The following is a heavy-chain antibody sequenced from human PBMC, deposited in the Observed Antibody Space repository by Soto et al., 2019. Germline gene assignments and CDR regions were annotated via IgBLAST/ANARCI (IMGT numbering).Heavy chain of an antibody. CDR3: GREVVARDFYYLDF. V-gene: IGHV3-74*01. D-gene: IGHD2-21*02. CDR2: ISNNGRST. J-gene: IGHJ4*02. CDR1: GVSFGDHY. Sequence: EVQLVESGGGLVQPGGSLRVSCAASGVSFGDHYMHWVRQTPGQGLVWVSRISNNGRSTFYADSVKGRFTISREDAKEMVFLQMSSLGAEYTAVYFCGREVVARDFYYLDFWGRGTLVTVSS.